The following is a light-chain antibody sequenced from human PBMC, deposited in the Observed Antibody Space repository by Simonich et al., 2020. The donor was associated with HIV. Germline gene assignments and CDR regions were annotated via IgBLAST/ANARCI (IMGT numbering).Light chain of an antibody. V-gene: IGKV3-15*01. Sequence: EIVMTQSPATLSVSPGERATLSCRASQSVSSNLAWYQQKPGQAPRLLICGASTRATGIPARFSGSGSGTEFTLTINSLQSGDFAVYYCQHYNNWPPWTFGQGTKVEIK. J-gene: IGKJ1*01. CDR3: QHYNNWPPWT. CDR2: GAS. CDR1: QSVSSN.